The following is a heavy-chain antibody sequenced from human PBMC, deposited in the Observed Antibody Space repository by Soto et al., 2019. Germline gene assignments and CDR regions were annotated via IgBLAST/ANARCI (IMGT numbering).Heavy chain of an antibody. J-gene: IGHJ6*02. V-gene: IGHV3-11*01. CDR2: ISSGGFTI. CDR1: GFTFSDYY. Sequence: QVQLVESGGGLVKPGGSLRLSCTASGFTFSDYYMTWIRQAPGKGLEWLSYISSGGFTIYYADSVKCRFTVARDNAKNPMYLQMNTLRVEDTAVYCCARGPGIYYGMDVGGQVTTVTVSS. CDR3: ARGPGIYYGMDV. D-gene: IGHD3-10*01.